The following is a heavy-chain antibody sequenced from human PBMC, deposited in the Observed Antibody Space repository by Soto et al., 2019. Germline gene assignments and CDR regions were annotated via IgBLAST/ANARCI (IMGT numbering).Heavy chain of an antibody. CDR3: ARDVGQQLVGEEVYSYYYYGMDV. Sequence: ASVKVSCKASGYTFTSYYMHWVRQAPGQGLEWMGIINPSGGSTSYAQKFQGRVTMTRDTSTSTVYMELSSLRSEDTAVYYCARDVGQQLVGEEVYSYYYYGMDVWGQGTTVTVSS. D-gene: IGHD6-6*01. V-gene: IGHV1-46*01. J-gene: IGHJ6*02. CDR1: GYTFTSYY. CDR2: INPSGGST.